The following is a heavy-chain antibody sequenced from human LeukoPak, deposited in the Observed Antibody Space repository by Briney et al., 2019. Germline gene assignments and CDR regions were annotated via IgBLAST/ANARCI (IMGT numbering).Heavy chain of an antibody. CDR2: IYYSGSN. CDR1: GCSISSYDYY. D-gene: IGHD6-13*01. CDR3: AMVLAIAAAGTYYFDY. V-gene: IGHV4-30-4*01. J-gene: IGHJ4*02. Sequence: SQTLSLTCTVAGCSISSYDYYWSWIRQPPGKGLVWIGYIYYSGSNYYNPSLKSRVTISVDKSKNKSSHKLSSVTAAETAVYYCAMVLAIAAAGTYYFDYWGQGTLVTVSS.